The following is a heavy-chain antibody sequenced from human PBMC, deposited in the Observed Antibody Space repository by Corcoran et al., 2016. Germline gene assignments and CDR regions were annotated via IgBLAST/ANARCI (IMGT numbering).Heavy chain of an antibody. Sequence: VQLVESGGGVVQPGGSLRLSCAASGFTFSNAWMSWVRQAPGKGLEWVGRIKSKTDGWTTDYAAPVKGRFTISRDVSKNTLYLQMNSLKTEDTAVYYCTTALSRDGYWGQGTLVTVSS. V-gene: IGHV3-15*01. CDR3: TTALSRDGY. CDR2: IKSKTDGWTT. CDR1: GFTFSNAW. J-gene: IGHJ4*02.